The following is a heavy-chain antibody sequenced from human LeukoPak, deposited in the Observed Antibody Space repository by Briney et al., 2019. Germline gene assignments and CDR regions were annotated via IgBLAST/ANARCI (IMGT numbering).Heavy chain of an antibody. CDR3: ARNRDSN. D-gene: IGHD2-21*02. CDR2: IKKDGSEK. CDR1: GFTFSSYW. J-gene: IGHJ4*02. Sequence: QPGGSLRLSCAASGFTFSSYWMSWVRQAPGKGLEWVANIKKDGSEKYYVDSVKGRFTISRDNAKKSLYLQMISLRAEDTAAYCCARNRDSNWGQGTLVTVSS. V-gene: IGHV3-7*04.